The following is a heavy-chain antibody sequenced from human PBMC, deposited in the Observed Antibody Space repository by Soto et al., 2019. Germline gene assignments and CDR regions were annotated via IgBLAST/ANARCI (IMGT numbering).Heavy chain of an antibody. V-gene: IGHV4-39*01. J-gene: IGHJ6*02. CDR3: ERLGGYFSDSSCHGYYAMDV. CDR2: FRYSGFT. D-gene: IGHD2-2*01. CDR1: GGSISSGPYT. Sequence: PSETLSLTCTVSGGSISSGPYTWGWIRQPPGKGLEWIGTFRYSGFTRYNPSLESRVAISVDTSKNQCSLRVTSVTAADTAMYYCERLGGYFSDSSCHGYYAMDVWGQGLTVTVSS.